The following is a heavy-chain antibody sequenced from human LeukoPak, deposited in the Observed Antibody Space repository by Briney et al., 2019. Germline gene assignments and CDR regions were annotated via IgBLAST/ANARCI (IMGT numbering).Heavy chain of an antibody. CDR3: ARGRGRYCSGGSCYSGWFDP. D-gene: IGHD2-15*01. Sequence: SETLSLTCAVYGGSFSGYYWSWLRQPPGKGLEWIGEINHSGSTNYNPSLKSRVTISVDTSKNQFSLKLSSVTAADTAVYYCARGRGRYCSGGSCYSGWFDPWGQGTLVTVSS. CDR1: GGSFSGYY. CDR2: INHSGST. V-gene: IGHV4-34*01. J-gene: IGHJ5*02.